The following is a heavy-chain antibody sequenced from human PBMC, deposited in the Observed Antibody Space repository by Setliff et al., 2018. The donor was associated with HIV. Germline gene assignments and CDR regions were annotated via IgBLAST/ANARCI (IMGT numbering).Heavy chain of an antibody. Sequence: ASVKVSCKASGYTFTDYYIHWVRQAPGQGLEWMGWINSASGGTNYAQNFQGRVTVTRDTSINTAYMELSRLRSDDTAVYYCARDDHGDPFDYWGQGTLVPSPQ. CDR3: ARDDHGDPFDY. CDR2: INSASGGT. CDR1: GYTFTDYY. J-gene: IGHJ4*02. D-gene: IGHD4-17*01. V-gene: IGHV1-2*02.